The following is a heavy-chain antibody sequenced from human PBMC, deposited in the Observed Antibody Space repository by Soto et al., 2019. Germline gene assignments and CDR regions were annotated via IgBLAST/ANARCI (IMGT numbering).Heavy chain of an antibody. CDR2: IYYSGGT. Sequence: SETLSLTCTVSGGSISSGDYYWSWIRQPPGKGLEWIGYIYYSGGTYYNPSLKSRVTISVDTSKNQFSLKLTSVTAADTAVYYCAREGGRYTSSSGWFDPWGQGTLVTVSS. CDR1: GGSISSGDYY. V-gene: IGHV4-30-4*01. D-gene: IGHD6-6*01. J-gene: IGHJ5*02. CDR3: AREGGRYTSSSGWFDP.